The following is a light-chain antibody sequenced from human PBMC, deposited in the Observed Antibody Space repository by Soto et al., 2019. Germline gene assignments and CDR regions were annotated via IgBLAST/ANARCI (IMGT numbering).Light chain of an antibody. J-gene: IGKJ4*01. V-gene: IGKV3-11*01. CDR1: QSVSSY. CDR2: DAS. CDR3: QQRRNWPLT. Sequence: EIVLTQSPATLSLSPGERATLSCRASQSVSSYLAWYQQKPGQAPRLLIYDASNRATGIPARFSGSGSGTDFILTISSLEPEDFAVYYCQQRRNWPLTFGGGTKVEIK.